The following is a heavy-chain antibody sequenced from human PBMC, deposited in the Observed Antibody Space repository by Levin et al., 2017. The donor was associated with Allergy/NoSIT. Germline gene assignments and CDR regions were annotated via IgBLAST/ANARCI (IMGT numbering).Heavy chain of an antibody. J-gene: IGHJ1*01. Sequence: GESLKISCTASGFIFANYAMSWVRQAPGKGLEWVSFIRNKEYGGKTEYAASVRGRFTISRDDSTSLVYLQMNSLTTEDTAVYYCTRGYSGYYAEYFYHWGQGTLVAVSS. CDR2: IRNKEYGGKT. D-gene: IGHD5-12*01. CDR1: GFIFANYA. V-gene: IGHV3-49*04. CDR3: TRGYSGYYAEYFYH.